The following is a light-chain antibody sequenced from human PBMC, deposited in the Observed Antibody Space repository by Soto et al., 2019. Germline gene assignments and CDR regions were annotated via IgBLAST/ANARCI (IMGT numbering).Light chain of an antibody. Sequence: QSVLTQPPSASGSPGQSVTISCTGTSSDVGAYDYVCWYQQHPGKDPKLMIYEVNKRPSGVPETFSGSKSGNTASLTVSGLQAGDEADYYCSSFAANDKVVFGGGTKLTVL. J-gene: IGLJ3*02. CDR3: SSFAANDKVV. CDR2: EVN. V-gene: IGLV2-8*01. CDR1: SSDVGAYDY.